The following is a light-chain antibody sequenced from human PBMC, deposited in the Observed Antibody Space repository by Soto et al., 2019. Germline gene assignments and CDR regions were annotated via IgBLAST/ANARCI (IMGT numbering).Light chain of an antibody. Sequence: EVVMTQSPVAVSVSPGERATLSCGASQSVTSNVAWYQQKPGQAPRLLIYRASARATGVPARFSGSGSGTEFTLTISSLQSEDFGIYYCQQYDYWWTFGQGTKVDIK. CDR1: QSVTSN. J-gene: IGKJ1*01. CDR3: QQYDYWWT. CDR2: RAS. V-gene: IGKV3-15*01.